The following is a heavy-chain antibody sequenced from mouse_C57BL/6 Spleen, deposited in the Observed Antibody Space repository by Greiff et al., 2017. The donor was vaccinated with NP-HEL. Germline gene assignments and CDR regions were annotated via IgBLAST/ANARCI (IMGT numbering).Heavy chain of an antibody. CDR3: ARNSPDGYLYAMDY. D-gene: IGHD2-3*01. Sequence: VKLQESGPGLVQPSQSLSITCTVSGFSLTSYGVHWVRQSPGQGLEWLGVIWSGGSTDYNAAFISRLSISKDNSKSQVFFKMNSLQADDTAIYYCARNSPDGYLYAMDYWGQGTSVTVSS. CDR1: GFSLTSYG. V-gene: IGHV2-2*01. CDR2: IWSGGST. J-gene: IGHJ4*01.